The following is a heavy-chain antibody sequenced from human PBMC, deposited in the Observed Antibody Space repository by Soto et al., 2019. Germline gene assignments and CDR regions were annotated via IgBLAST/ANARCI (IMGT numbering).Heavy chain of an antibody. V-gene: IGHV3-23*01. CDR3: AKAPGSGWYS. J-gene: IGHJ4*02. Sequence: HPGWSLRLSCASSVFTFISYAMSWVRQAPGKGLEWVSAISGSGGSTYYADSVKGRFTISRDNSKNTLYLQMNSLRAEDTAVYYCAKAPGSGWYSWGQGTLVTVSS. D-gene: IGHD6-19*01. CDR1: VFTFISYA. CDR2: ISGSGGST.